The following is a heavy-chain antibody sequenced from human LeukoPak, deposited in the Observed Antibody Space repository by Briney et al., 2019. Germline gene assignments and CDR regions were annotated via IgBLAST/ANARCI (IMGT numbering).Heavy chain of an antibody. CDR3: AREVFGDYSYFDY. CDR1: GYTFTSYG. D-gene: IGHD4-17*01. J-gene: IGHJ4*02. CDR2: ISAYNGNT. Sequence: ASVKVSCKASGYTFTSYGISWVRQAPGQGLEWMGWISAYNGNTSYAQKFQGRVTMTRDTSTSTVYMELSSLRSEDTAVYYCAREVFGDYSYFDYWGQGTLVTVSS. V-gene: IGHV1-18*01.